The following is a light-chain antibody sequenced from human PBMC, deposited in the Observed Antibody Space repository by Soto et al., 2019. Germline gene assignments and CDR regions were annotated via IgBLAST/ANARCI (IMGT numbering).Light chain of an antibody. J-gene: IGLJ3*02. Sequence: NFMLTQPHSVSESPGKTVTISCTRSSGSIASNYVQWYQQRPGSAPTTVIYEDNQRPSGVPDRFSGSIDSSSNSASLTISGLKTEDEADYYCQSYDNRNPWVFGGGTKVTVL. CDR2: EDN. CDR1: SGSIASNY. CDR3: QSYDNRNPWV. V-gene: IGLV6-57*04.